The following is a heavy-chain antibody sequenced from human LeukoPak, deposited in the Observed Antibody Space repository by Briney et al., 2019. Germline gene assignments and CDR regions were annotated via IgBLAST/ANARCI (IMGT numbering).Heavy chain of an antibody. D-gene: IGHD4-11*01. J-gene: IGHJ4*02. V-gene: IGHV4-34*01. CDR2: INHSGST. CDR3: ARGCGYGNDKSFDY. CDR1: GGSFSGYY. Sequence: SETLSLTCAVYGGSFSGYYWSWIRQPPGKGLEWIGEINHSGSTNYNPSLKSRVTISVDTSKNRFSLKLSSVTAADTAVYYCARGCGYGNDKSFDYWGQGTLVTVSS.